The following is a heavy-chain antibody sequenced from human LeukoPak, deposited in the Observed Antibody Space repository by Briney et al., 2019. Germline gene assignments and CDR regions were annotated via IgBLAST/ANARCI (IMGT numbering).Heavy chain of an antibody. J-gene: IGHJ4*02. V-gene: IGHV4-59*01. CDR2: LYYSGSS. CDR1: GGSISSYY. CDR3: ARWYSSGWAFDY. Sequence: PSETLSLTCTVSGGSISSYYWSWIRQPPGKGLEWIGYLYYSGSSDYNPSLKSRVTMSIDTSRNQFSLKLTSVTDADTAVYYCARWYSSGWAFDYWGQGTLVTVSS. D-gene: IGHD6-19*01.